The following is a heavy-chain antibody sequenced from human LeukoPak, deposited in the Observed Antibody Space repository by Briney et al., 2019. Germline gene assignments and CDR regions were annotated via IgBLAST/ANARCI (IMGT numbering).Heavy chain of an antibody. J-gene: IGHJ4*02. V-gene: IGHV4-59*01. CDR1: GGSISSYY. CDR3: ARDGVDHPRVGAILGYYFDY. D-gene: IGHD1-26*01. CDR2: IYYSGST. Sequence: PSETLSLTCTVSGGSISSYYWSWIRQPPGKGLEWIGYIYYSGSTNYNPSLKSRVTISVDTSKNQFSLKLSSVTAADTAVYYCARDGVDHPRVGAILGYYFDYWGQGTLVTVSS.